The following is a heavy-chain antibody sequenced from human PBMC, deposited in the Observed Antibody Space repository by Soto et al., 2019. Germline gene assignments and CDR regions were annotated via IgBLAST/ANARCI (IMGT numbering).Heavy chain of an antibody. J-gene: IGHJ4*02. Sequence: SVKVSCKASGGTFSIYAISWVRQAPGQGLEWMGGIIPIFNTANYAQKFQGRVTITADKSTSTAYMELSSLRSEDTAVYYCAAIVAMVDFWGQGTLVTVSS. CDR2: IIPIFNTA. CDR3: AAIVAMVDF. D-gene: IGHD2-21*01. V-gene: IGHV1-69*06. CDR1: GGTFSIYA.